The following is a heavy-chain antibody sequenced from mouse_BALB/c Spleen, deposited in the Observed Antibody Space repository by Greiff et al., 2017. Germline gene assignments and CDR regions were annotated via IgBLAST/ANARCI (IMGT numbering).Heavy chain of an antibody. CDR2: INPSTGYT. V-gene: IGHV1-7*01. CDR1: GYTFTSYW. CDR3: ARLGVAY. D-gene: IGHD4-1*01. J-gene: IGHJ3*01. Sequence: VQLVESGAELAKPGASVKMSCKASGYTFTSYWMHWVKQRPGQGLEWIGYINPSTGYTEYNQKFKDKATLTADKSSSTAYMQLSSLTSEDSAVYYCARLGVAYWGQGTLVTVSA.